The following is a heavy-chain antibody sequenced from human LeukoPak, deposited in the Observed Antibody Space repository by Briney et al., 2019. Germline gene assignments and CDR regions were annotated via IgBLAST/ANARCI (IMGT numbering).Heavy chain of an antibody. V-gene: IGHV3-21*01. J-gene: IGHJ4*02. Sequence: PGGSLRLSCAASGFTFSSYSMNWFRQAPGKGLEWVSSITSSGTYIYYADSLKGRFTISRDNAKNSLYLQMNSLRAEDTAMYYCARDEYAAQWQIYYFDYWGQGTLVTVSS. CDR3: ARDEYAAQWQIYYFDY. CDR2: ITSSGTYI. D-gene: IGHD6-19*01. CDR1: GFTFSSYS.